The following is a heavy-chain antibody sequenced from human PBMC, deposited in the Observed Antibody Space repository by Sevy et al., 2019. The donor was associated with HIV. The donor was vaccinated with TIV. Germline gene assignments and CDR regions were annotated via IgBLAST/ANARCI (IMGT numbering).Heavy chain of an antibody. CDR1: GFPFISYS. CDR3: AREGCTKPHDY. V-gene: IGHV3-21*01. Sequence: GGSLRLSCAASGFPFISYSMDWVRQAPGKGLEWVSSISSSSSYIYYADSVKGRFTISRDNAKNSLYLQMNSLRAEDTAVYYCAREGCTKPHDYWGQGTLVTVSS. CDR2: ISSSSSYI. D-gene: IGHD2-8*01. J-gene: IGHJ4*02.